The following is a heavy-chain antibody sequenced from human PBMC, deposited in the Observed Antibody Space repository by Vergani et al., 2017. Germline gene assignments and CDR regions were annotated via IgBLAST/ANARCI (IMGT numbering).Heavy chain of an antibody. J-gene: IGHJ1*01. Sequence: QVQLVQPGVEVKKPGAAVKVSCKTSGYTFISYGISWVRQAPGQGLEWMGWISVNNGNTNYAQKFQGRVTMTTDTSTSTAYMEVRSLRSDDTAVYYCARSDYGDTAGEYFQDWGQGTLVTVSS. D-gene: IGHD4-17*01. V-gene: IGHV1-18*01. CDR1: GYTFISYG. CDR2: ISVNNGNT. CDR3: ARSDYGDTAGEYFQD.